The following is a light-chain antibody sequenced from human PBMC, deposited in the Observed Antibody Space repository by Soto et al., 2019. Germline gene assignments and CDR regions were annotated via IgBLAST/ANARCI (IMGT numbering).Light chain of an antibody. J-gene: IGLJ1*01. CDR3: CSFAGTFTYV. V-gene: IGLV2-23*01. CDR2: GGS. Sequence: QSALTQPASVSGSPGQSKTISCTGTNSDVGSYNLVSWYQHRPGKAPKLIIYGGSKRPSGVSDRFSGSKSGNTASLTISGLQAEDEADYYCCSFAGTFTYVFGTGTKVTVL. CDR1: NSDVGSYNL.